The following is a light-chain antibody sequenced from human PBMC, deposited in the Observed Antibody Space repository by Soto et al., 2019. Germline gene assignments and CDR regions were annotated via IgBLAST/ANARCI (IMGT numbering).Light chain of an antibody. J-gene: IGKJ3*01. CDR2: AAA. Sequence: DIQMTQSPSSLSASVGDRVTITCRAGQSVTSYLNWYQQKPGKAPRLLIFAAASLQSGVPSRFSGSGSGTDFTLTISSLQPEDFGTYYCQQSYSPPFAVGPGTKVDIK. V-gene: IGKV1-39*01. CDR1: QSVTSY. CDR3: QQSYSPPFA.